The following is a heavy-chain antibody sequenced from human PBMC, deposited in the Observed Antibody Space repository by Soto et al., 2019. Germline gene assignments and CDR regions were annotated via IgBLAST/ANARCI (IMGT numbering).Heavy chain of an antibody. CDR3: ASRSYYYGSIDY. V-gene: IGHV4-30-4*01. Sequence: SETLSLTCTVSGGSISSGDYYWSWIRQPPGRGLEWIGHIFHSWSTYYTPSLKSRVTISLDTSKNQFSLKLSSVTAADTAVYYCASRSYYYGSIDYWGQGTLVTVSS. CDR2: IFHSWST. J-gene: IGHJ4*02. CDR1: GGSISSGDYY. D-gene: IGHD3-10*01.